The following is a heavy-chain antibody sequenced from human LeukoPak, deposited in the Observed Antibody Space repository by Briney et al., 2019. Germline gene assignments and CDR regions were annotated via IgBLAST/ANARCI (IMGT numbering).Heavy chain of an antibody. Sequence: SETLSLTCTVSGGSISSYYWSWIRQPPGKGLEWIGYIYYSGSTNYNPSLKSRVTISVDTSKNQFSLKLSSVTAADTAVYYCARDKRLVTMVRGVMDYYYYGMDVWGQGTTVSVSS. CDR2: IYYSGST. CDR1: GGSISSYY. V-gene: IGHV4-59*01. CDR3: ARDKRLVTMVRGVMDYYYYGMDV. D-gene: IGHD3-10*01. J-gene: IGHJ6*02.